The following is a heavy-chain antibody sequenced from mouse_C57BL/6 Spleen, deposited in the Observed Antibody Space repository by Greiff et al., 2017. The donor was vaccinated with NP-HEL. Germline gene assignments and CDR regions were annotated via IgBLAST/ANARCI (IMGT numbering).Heavy chain of an antibody. J-gene: IGHJ2*01. V-gene: IGHV1-26*01. CDR3: ARFGRRYFDY. CDR1: GYTFTDYY. CDR2: INPNNGGT. Sequence: EVQLQQSGPELVKPGASVKISCKASGYTFTDYYMNWVKQSHGKSLEWIGDINPNNGGTSYNQKFKGKATLTVDKSSSTAYMELRSLTSEDSAVYYGARFGRRYFDYWGQGTTLTVSS.